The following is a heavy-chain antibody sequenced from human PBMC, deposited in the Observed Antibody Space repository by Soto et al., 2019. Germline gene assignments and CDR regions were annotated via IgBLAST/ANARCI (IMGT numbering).Heavy chain of an antibody. J-gene: IGHJ4*02. CDR1: GFTFSSYG. CDR2: IWYDGSNK. Sequence: GGSLRLSCAASGFTFSSYGMHWVRQAPGKGLEWVAVIWYDGSNKYYADSVKGRFTISRDNSKNTLYLQMNSLRAEDTAVYYCVRERRFSARPYFDYWGQGTLVTVSS. V-gene: IGHV3-33*01. D-gene: IGHD6-6*01. CDR3: VRERRFSARPYFDY.